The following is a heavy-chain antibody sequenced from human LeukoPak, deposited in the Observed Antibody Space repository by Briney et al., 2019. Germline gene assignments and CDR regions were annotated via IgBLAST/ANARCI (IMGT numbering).Heavy chain of an antibody. Sequence: SETLSLTCAVYGGSFSGYYWSWIRQPPGKGLEWIGEINHSGSTNYNPSLKSRVTISVDTSKNQFSLKLSSVTAADTAVYYCARGRGYNAFDIWDQGTMVTVSS. CDR3: ARGRGYNAFDI. V-gene: IGHV4-34*01. D-gene: IGHD5-18*01. J-gene: IGHJ3*02. CDR2: INHSGST. CDR1: GGSFSGYY.